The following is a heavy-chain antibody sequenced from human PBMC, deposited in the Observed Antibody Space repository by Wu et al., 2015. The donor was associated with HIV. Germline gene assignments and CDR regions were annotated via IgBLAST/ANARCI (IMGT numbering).Heavy chain of an antibody. CDR2: INPDTGDT. CDR1: GYTFTAYY. J-gene: IGHJ1*01. CDR3: ARRGPPLLLLLWYGLGAETGTGPVDRPSFQ. Sequence: QVQLVQSAVEVKKPGASVKVSCKVSGYTFTAYYIHWVRQAPGQGLEWMGWINPDTGDTNYAQKFQSRVTMTRDTSITTVYMQLSGLTSDDTAVYFCARRGPPLLLLLWYGLGAETGTGPVDRPSFQ. V-gene: IGHV1-2*02. D-gene: IGHD3-10*01.